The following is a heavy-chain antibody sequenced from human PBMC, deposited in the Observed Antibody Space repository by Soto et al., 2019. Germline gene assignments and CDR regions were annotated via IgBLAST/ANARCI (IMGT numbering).Heavy chain of an antibody. CDR3: SRLNYYDTSAPGSHDY. CDR2: ISGSGGST. V-gene: IGHV3-23*01. Sequence: GGSLRLSCAASGFTFSSYAMSLVRQAPGKGLEWVSAISGSGGSTYYADSVKGRFIISRDDSKTTVYLQMNSLKTEDTAVYYCSRLNYYDTSAPGSHDYWGQGTLVTVSS. D-gene: IGHD3-22*01. J-gene: IGHJ4*02. CDR1: GFTFSSYA.